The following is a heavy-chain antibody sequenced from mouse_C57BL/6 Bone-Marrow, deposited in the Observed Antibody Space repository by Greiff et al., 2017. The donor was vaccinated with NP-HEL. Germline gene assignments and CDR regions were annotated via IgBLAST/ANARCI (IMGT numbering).Heavy chain of an antibody. CDR2: ISSGGSYT. J-gene: IGHJ4*01. CDR3: ARLRGYYYGSSTPYAMDY. V-gene: IGHV5-6*02. Sequence: DVKLVESGGDLVKPGGSLKLSCAASGFTFSSYGMSWVRQTPDKRLEWVATISSGGSYTYYPDSVKGRFTISRDNAKNTLYLQMSSLKSEDTAMYYCARLRGYYYGSSTPYAMDYWGQGTSVTVSS. D-gene: IGHD1-1*01. CDR1: GFTFSSYG.